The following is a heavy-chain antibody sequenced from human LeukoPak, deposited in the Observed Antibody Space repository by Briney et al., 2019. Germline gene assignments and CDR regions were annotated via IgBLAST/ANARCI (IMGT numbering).Heavy chain of an antibody. J-gene: IGHJ4*02. CDR1: GGSFNNYY. CDR3: ARGFSH. V-gene: IGHV4-34*01. Sequence: SEALSLTCAVYGGSFNNYYWSWLRQPPGKGLEWIGEISHSGSTNYNPSLKSRVTVSLDTSKNQLSLKLGSVTAADTAVYYCARGFSHWGQGTLVTVSS. CDR2: ISHSGST.